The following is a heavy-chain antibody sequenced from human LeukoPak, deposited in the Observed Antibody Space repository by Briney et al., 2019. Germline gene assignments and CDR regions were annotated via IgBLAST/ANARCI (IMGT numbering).Heavy chain of an antibody. CDR3: AREAGTNWIFGEYFPF. CDR2: INADNGNT. D-gene: IGHD1-1*01. V-gene: IGHV1-3*01. J-gene: IGHJ1*01. CDR1: GYTFNSHP. Sequence: EASVKVSCKASGYTFNSHPMHWVRQAPGQRLEWMGWINADNGNTRYPQKLQGRVTITRDTSANTAYMELSGLRSDDTAVYYCAREAGTNWIFGEYFPFWGQGTLVTVSA.